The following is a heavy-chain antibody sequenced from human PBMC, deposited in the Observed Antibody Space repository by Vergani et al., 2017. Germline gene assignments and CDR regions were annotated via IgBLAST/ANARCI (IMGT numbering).Heavy chain of an antibody. CDR1: GGSITSSRYY. CDR3: ARTESFILRYFHWAL. V-gene: IGHV4-39*01. CDR2: IYHSGGA. D-gene: IGHD3-9*01. Sequence: QLHLQESGPGLVKPSETLSLTCTVSGGSITSSRYYWGWIRQPPGKGLEWIGNIYHSGGAYYNPSLKGRVTISVDTSKNQFSLGVTSVTAADTAIYFCARTESFILRYFHWALWGQGTLVTVSS. J-gene: IGHJ4*02.